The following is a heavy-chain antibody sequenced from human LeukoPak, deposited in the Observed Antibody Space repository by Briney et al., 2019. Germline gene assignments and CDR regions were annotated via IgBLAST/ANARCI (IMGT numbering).Heavy chain of an antibody. D-gene: IGHD5-24*01. V-gene: IGHV3-73*01. CDR1: GFTFSGSA. Sequence: GGXXRPSCAASGFTFSGSAMHWVRQASGKGLEWVGRIRSKANSYATAYAASGKGRFTTSRDDSKNTAYLQMNSLKTEDTAVYYCTRREEMATIYYYYYYMDVWGKGTTVTVSS. J-gene: IGHJ6*03. CDR2: IRSKANSYAT. CDR3: TRREEMATIYYYYYYMDV.